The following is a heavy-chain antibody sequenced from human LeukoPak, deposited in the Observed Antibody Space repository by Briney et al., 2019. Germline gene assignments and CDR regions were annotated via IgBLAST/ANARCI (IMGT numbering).Heavy chain of an antibody. CDR1: GYTFTGYF. Sequence: GASVKVSCKASGYTFTGYFMHWVRQAPGQGLEWMGWINPNSGGTNYAPKFQGRVTMTRDTSISTAYMELSSLKSDDTAVYYCARVWLSLGYYFDYWGQGTLVTVSS. CDR3: ARVWLSLGYYFDY. CDR2: INPNSGGT. D-gene: IGHD3-22*01. V-gene: IGHV1-2*02. J-gene: IGHJ4*02.